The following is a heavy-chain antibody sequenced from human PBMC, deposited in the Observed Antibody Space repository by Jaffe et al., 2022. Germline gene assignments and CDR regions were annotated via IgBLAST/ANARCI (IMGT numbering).Heavy chain of an antibody. CDR2: IIPIFGTA. D-gene: IGHD2-2*01. J-gene: IGHJ4*02. V-gene: IGHV1-69*05. CDR3: ASRTTWGRVVPAATYFDY. CDR1: GGTFSSYA. Sequence: QVQLVQSGAEVKKPGSSVKVSCKASGGTFSSYAISWVRQAPGQGLEWMGGIIPIFGTANYAQKFQGRVTITTDESTSTAYMELSSLRSEDTAVYYCASRTTWGRVVPAATYFDYWGQGTLVTVSS.